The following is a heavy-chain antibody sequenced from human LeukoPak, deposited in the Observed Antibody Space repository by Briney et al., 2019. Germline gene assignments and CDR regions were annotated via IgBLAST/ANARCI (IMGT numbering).Heavy chain of an antibody. CDR1: GGSISSSNW. V-gene: IGHV4-4*02. Sequence: SSGTLSLTCAVSGGSISSSNWWSWFRQPPGKGLEWIGEINHSGSTNYNPSLKSRVTISVDTSKNQFSLKLSSVTAADTAVYYCARGRIWCSSTSCYAGRRNYYYYGMDVWGQGTTVTVSS. CDR3: ARGRIWCSSTSCYAGRRNYYYYGMDV. CDR2: INHSGST. D-gene: IGHD2-2*01. J-gene: IGHJ6*02.